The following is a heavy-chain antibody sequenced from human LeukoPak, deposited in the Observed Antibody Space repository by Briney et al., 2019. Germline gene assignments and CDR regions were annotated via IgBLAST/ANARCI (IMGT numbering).Heavy chain of an antibody. V-gene: IGHV3-23*01. CDR3: AKELRYSRSFDY. CDR2: ISGSGGST. CDR1: GFSLSSYE. Sequence: PGGSLRLSCAASGFSLSSYEMNWVRQAPGKGLEWVSAISGSGGSTYYADSVKGRFTISRDNSKNTLYLQMNSLRAEDTAVYYCAKELRYSRSFDYWGQGTLVTVSS. D-gene: IGHD6-13*01. J-gene: IGHJ4*02.